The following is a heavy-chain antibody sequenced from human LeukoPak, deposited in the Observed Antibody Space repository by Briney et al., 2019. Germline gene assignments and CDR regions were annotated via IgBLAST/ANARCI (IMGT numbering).Heavy chain of an antibody. V-gene: IGHV4-61*01. J-gene: IGHJ4*02. CDR1: GGSISSGSYY. CDR2: IYYSGST. Sequence: SETLSLTCTVSGGSISSGSYYWSWIRQPPGKGLEWIGYIYYSGSTNYNPSLKSRVTISVDTSKNQFSLKLSSVTAADTAVYYCARGVAVAYDYWGQGTLVTVSS. CDR3: ARGVAVAYDY. D-gene: IGHD6-19*01.